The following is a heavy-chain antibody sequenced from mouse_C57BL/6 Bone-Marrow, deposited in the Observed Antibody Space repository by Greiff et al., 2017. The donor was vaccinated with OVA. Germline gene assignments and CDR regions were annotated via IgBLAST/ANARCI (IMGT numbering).Heavy chain of an antibody. Sequence: VQGVESGAELVRPGTSVKMSCKASGYPFTNYWIGWAKQRPGHGLEWIGDIYPGGGYTNYNEKFKGKATLTADKSSSTAYMQFSSLTSEDSAIYYCARLLDYFDYWGQGTTLTVSS. CDR3: ARLLDYFDY. V-gene: IGHV1-63*01. CDR1: GYPFTNYW. CDR2: IYPGGGYT. J-gene: IGHJ2*01. D-gene: IGHD1-1*01.